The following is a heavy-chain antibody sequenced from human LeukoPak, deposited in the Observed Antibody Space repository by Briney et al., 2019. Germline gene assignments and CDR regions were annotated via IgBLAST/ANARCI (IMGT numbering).Heavy chain of an antibody. CDR2: IDTDGSST. Sequence: GGSLRLSCAASGFTFSRYCMHWVRQAPGKGLVWVSRIDTDGSSTIYADSVQGRFTISRDNAKNTLYLQMSSLRAEDTAVYYCARVIRRFGEFSSDYWGQGTLVTVSS. V-gene: IGHV3-74*01. CDR3: ARVIRRFGEFSSDY. D-gene: IGHD3-10*01. CDR1: GFTFSRYC. J-gene: IGHJ4*02.